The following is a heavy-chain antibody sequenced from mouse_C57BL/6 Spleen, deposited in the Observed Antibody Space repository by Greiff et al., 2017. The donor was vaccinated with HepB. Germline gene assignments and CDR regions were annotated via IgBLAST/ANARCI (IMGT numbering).Heavy chain of an antibody. J-gene: IGHJ3*01. D-gene: IGHD2-4*01. V-gene: IGHV5-17*01. CDR2: ISSGSSTI. Sequence: DVKLVESGGGLVKPGGSLKLSCAASGFTFSDYGMHWVRQAPEKGLEWVAYISSGSSTIYYAETVKGRFTISRDNAKNTLFLQMTSLRYEDTAMYYCARNYDYDGGFAYWGQGTLVTVSA. CDR3: ARNYDYDGGFAY. CDR1: GFTFSDYG.